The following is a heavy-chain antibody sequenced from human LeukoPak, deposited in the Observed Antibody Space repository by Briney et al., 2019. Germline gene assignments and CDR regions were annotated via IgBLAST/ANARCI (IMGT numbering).Heavy chain of an antibody. V-gene: IGHV3-48*03. CDR2: ISGSGSTI. J-gene: IGHJ4*02. CDR1: GFTFSTCE. Sequence: PGGSLRLSCAASGFTFSTCEMNWVRQAPGKGLEWVSYISGSGSTIYYADSVKGRFTISRDNAKNSLYLQMNSLRADDTAVYYCTRDAVVVVGPGFDVWGQGTLVTVSS. D-gene: IGHD3-22*01. CDR3: TRDAVVVVGPGFDV.